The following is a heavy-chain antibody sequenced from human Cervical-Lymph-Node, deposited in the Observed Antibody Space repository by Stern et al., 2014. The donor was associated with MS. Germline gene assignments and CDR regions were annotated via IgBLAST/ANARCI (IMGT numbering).Heavy chain of an antibody. D-gene: IGHD1-26*01. CDR1: GVNVSDNY. CDR2: IYSDVPT. CDR3: ARGGGAYSY. J-gene: IGHJ4*02. Sequence: LVESRGGLIQPGGSLRLPCEVSGVNVSDNYMRWVRQAPGKGLEWVSVIYSDVPTYYADSMKGRFAFSRDIPKNTLFLQMNSLTVEDTAVYYCARGGGAYSYWGQGTLVTVSS. V-gene: IGHV3-53*01.